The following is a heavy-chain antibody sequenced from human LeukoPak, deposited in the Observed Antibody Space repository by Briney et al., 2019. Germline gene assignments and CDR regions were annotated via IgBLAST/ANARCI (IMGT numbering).Heavy chain of an antibody. CDR1: GYSFTSYW. CDR2: IYPGDSDT. Sequence: GESLKISCKGSGYSFTSYWIGWVRQMPGKGLEWMGIIYPGDSDTRYSPSFQGQVTISADKSISTAYLQWSSLKASDTAMYYCARHGPYSHRTRGFDYWGQGTLVTVSS. CDR3: ARHGPYSHRTRGFDY. J-gene: IGHJ4*02. D-gene: IGHD5-18*01. V-gene: IGHV5-51*01.